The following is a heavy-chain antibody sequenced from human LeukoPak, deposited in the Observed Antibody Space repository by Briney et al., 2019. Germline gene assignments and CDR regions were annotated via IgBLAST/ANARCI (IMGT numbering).Heavy chain of an antibody. J-gene: IGHJ4*02. D-gene: IGHD2-15*01. CDR1: GGSISSSSYY. V-gene: IGHV4-39*01. CDR2: IYYSGST. Sequence: SETLSLTCTVSGGSISSSSYYWGWIRQPPGKELEYIGSIYYSGSTYYNPSLKSRVTISVDTSKNQFSLKLSSVTAADTAVYYCARGSPWSYYFDYWGQGTLVTVSS. CDR3: ARGSPWSYYFDY.